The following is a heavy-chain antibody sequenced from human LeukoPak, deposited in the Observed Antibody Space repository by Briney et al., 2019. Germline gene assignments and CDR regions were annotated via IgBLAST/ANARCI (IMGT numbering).Heavy chain of an antibody. CDR1: GGTFSSYA. CDR3: ARDSSLGGWYYSDY. J-gene: IGHJ4*02. CDR2: IIPILGIA. Sequence: GASVKVSCKASGGTFSSYAISWVRQAPGQGLEWMGRIIPILGIANYAQKFQGRVTITADKSTSTAYMELSSLRSEDTAVYYCARDSSLGGWYYSDYWGQGTLVTVSS. D-gene: IGHD6-19*01. V-gene: IGHV1-69*04.